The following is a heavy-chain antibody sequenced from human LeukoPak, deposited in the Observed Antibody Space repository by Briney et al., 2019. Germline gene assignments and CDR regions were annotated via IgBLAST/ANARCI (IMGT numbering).Heavy chain of an antibody. Sequence: ASVKVPCKASGGTFSSYAISWVRQAPGQGLEWMGGIIPTFGTANYAQKFQGRVTITADKSTSTAYMELSSLRSEDTAVYYCARGLVDDFWSGYSRGTYYFDYWGQGTLVTVSS. J-gene: IGHJ4*02. V-gene: IGHV1-69*06. CDR1: GGTFSSYA. D-gene: IGHD3-3*01. CDR2: IIPTFGTA. CDR3: ARGLVDDFWSGYSRGTYYFDY.